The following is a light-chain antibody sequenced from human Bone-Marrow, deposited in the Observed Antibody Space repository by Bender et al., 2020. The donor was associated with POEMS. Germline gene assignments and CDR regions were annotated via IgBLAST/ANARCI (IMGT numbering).Light chain of an antibody. CDR1: PGAITSGY. Sequence: NFVLTQPPAVSESPGKTVTISCTRSPGAITSGYVQWYQQRPGGAPTLVIFEDSQRPSGVPDRFSGSVGTPSNSASLTISGLKPEDEAEYFCQSFADPSHVVFGGGTKLTVL. CDR2: EDS. J-gene: IGLJ2*01. V-gene: IGLV6-57*04. CDR3: QSFADPSHVV.